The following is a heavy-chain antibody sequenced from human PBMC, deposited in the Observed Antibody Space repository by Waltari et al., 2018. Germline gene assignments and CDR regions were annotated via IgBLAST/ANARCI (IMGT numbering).Heavy chain of an antibody. CDR1: EGTFAGYA. Sequence: QVQLVQSGAEVQKSGSSVKVSCKASEGTFAGYALSWVRQAPGQGLEWMVGIIPIFGTANYAQNFQGRVTFTADESASTAYMELSSLRSEDTAVYYCAIGYCTTTSCYGPDYYYYMDVWGKGTTVTISS. J-gene: IGHJ6*03. D-gene: IGHD2-2*01. CDR2: IIPIFGTA. V-gene: IGHV1-69*12. CDR3: AIGYCTTTSCYGPDYYYYMDV.